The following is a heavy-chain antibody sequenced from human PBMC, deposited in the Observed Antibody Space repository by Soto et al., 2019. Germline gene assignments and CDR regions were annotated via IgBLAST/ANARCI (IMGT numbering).Heavy chain of an antibody. D-gene: IGHD1-26*01. CDR1: GYTFTGHY. J-gene: IGHJ4*02. CDR2: IGPGSGAT. Sequence: ASVKVSCKVSGYTFTGHYIHWVRQAPEQGPEWMGEIGPGSGATRYAQRFQGRVTMTRDMSITTVYMELNNLSPDDTAVYYCGRGRSGQIVVFYWGQGTPVTVSS. V-gene: IGHV1-2*02. CDR3: GRGRSGQIVVFY.